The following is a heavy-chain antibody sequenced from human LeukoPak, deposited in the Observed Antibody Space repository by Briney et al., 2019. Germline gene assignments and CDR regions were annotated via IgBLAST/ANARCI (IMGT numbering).Heavy chain of an antibody. V-gene: IGHV3-33*01. J-gene: IGHJ4*02. CDR1: GFTFSSYG. D-gene: IGHD3-10*01. CDR3: ARDRVVRGVVEPDY. Sequence: PGGSLRLSCAASGFTFSSYGMHWVRQAPGKGLEWVAVIWYDGSNKYYADSVKGRFTISRDNSKNTLYLQMNSLRAEDTAVYYCARDRVVRGVVEPDYWGQGTLVTVSS. CDR2: IWYDGSNK.